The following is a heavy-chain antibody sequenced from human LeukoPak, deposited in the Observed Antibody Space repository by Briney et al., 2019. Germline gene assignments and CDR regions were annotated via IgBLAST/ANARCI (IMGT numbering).Heavy chain of an antibody. D-gene: IGHD4-23*01. V-gene: IGHV4-4*07. CDR3: ARAVTAGNTFDY. J-gene: IGHJ4*02. CDR1: GGSISSYY. CDR2: IYTSGST. Sequence: SETLSLTCTVSGGSISSYYWSWIRQPAGKGLEWIGRIYTSGSTNYNPSLKSRVTISVDTSKKQFSLKLTSATAADTAVYYCARAVTAGNTFDYWGQGTLVTVSS.